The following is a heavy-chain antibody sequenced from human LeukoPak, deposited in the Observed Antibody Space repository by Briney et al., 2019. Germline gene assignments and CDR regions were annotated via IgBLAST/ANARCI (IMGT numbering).Heavy chain of an antibody. V-gene: IGHV4-34*01. J-gene: IGHJ6*02. CDR1: GGSFSGYY. D-gene: IGHD2/OR15-2a*01. Sequence: SETLSLTCAVYGGSFSGYYWSWIRQPPGKGLEWIGEINHSGSTNYNPSLKSRVTISVDTSKNQFSLKLSSVTAADTAVYYCAISKGYYYYYGMDVWGQGTTVTVSS. CDR2: INHSGST. CDR3: AISKGYYYYYGMDV.